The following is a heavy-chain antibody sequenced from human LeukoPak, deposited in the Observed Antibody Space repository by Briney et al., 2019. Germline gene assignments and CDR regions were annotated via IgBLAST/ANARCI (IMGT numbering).Heavy chain of an antibody. V-gene: IGHV1-2*02. CDR3: ARGAYCGGDCPLTFDS. Sequence: ASVKVSCKASGYTFTGYYMHCVREAPGQGREGMGWINPNSGGTNYAQTFQGRVTMTRGTSISTAYMALSSLRSEDPAVYYCARGAYCGGDCPLTFDSWGQGTLVTVSS. CDR1: GYTFTGYY. J-gene: IGHJ4*02. D-gene: IGHD2-21*02. CDR2: INPNSGGT.